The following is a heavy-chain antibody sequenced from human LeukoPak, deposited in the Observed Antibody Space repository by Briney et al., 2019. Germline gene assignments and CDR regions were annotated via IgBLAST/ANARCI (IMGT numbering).Heavy chain of an antibody. J-gene: IGHJ3*02. CDR2: IIPIFGTA. CDR3: ARGANYDFWTRYAFDI. Sequence: SVKVSCKASGYTFTDCYIHWVRQAPGQGLEWMGGIIPIFGTANYAQKFQGRVTITADESTSTAYMELSSLRSEDTAVYYCARGANYDFWTRYAFDIWGQGTMVTVSS. D-gene: IGHD3-3*01. V-gene: IGHV1-69*13. CDR1: GYTFTDCY.